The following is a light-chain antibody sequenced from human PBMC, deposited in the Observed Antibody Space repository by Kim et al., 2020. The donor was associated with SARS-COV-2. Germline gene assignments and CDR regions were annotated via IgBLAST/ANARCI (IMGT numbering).Light chain of an antibody. J-gene: IGKJ1*01. Sequence: PGERATLSCRASQSVSGTYLAWYQQKPGQAPRLLIYGASSRATGIPDRISGSGSGTDFTLTISRLEPEDFAVYYCQPYGSSSRWTFGQGTKVDIK. V-gene: IGKV3-20*01. CDR1: QSVSGTY. CDR3: QPYGSSSRWT. CDR2: GAS.